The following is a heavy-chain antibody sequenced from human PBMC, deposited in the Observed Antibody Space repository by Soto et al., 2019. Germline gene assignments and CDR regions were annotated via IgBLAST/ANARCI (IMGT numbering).Heavy chain of an antibody. Sequence: DVQLEESGGGLIQPGGSLRLSCAVSGFTVSNNYMTWVRQAPGKGLEWVSLIYSSGGTKYADSVRSRFTISRDNSKNTLYLQMNSLKVEDTAVYYCARDLPGIAASGSYNWGQGTLVTVSS. D-gene: IGHD6-13*01. V-gene: IGHV3-53*01. CDR3: ARDLPGIAASGSYN. J-gene: IGHJ4*02. CDR2: IYSSGGT. CDR1: GFTVSNNY.